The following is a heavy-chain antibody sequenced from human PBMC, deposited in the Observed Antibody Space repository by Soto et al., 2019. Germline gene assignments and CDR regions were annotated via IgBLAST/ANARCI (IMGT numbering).Heavy chain of an antibody. J-gene: IGHJ6*02. V-gene: IGHV3-30-3*01. D-gene: IGHD2-2*01. CDR1: GFTFSSYA. Sequence: GGSLRLSCAASGFTFSSYAMHWVRQAPGKGLEWVAVISYDGSNKYYADSVKGRFTISGNNSKNTLYLQMNSLRAEDTAVYYCARAEGYCSSTSCPQGPYYYYYGMDVWGQGTTVTVSS. CDR2: ISYDGSNK. CDR3: ARAEGYCSSTSCPQGPYYYYYGMDV.